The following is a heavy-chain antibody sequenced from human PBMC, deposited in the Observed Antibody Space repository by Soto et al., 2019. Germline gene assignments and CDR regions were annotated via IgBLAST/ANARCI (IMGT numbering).Heavy chain of an antibody. J-gene: IGHJ4*02. CDR1: GYTFTSYA. CDR2: INAGNGNT. D-gene: IGHD5-12*01. V-gene: IGHV1-3*01. CDR3: ARAVATIAGHFDY. Sequence: QVPLVQSGAEVKKPGASVKVSCKASGYTFTSYAMHWVRQAPGQRLEWMGWINAGNGNTKYSQKFQGRVTITRDTSASTAYMELSSLRSEDTAVYYCARAVATIAGHFDYWGQGTLVTVSS.